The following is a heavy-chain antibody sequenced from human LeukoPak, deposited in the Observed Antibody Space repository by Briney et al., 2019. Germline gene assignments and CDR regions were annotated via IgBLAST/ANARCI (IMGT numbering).Heavy chain of an antibody. CDR3: ARHESWRGSGGYGY. J-gene: IGHJ4*02. Sequence: SETLSLTCTVSGYSISSGYYWGWIRQPPGKGLEWIGSIYHSGSTYYNPSLKSRVTISVDTSKNQFSLKLSSVTAADTAVYYCARHESWRGSGGYGYWGQGTLVTVSS. CDR1: GYSISSGYY. V-gene: IGHV4-38-2*02. CDR2: IYHSGST. D-gene: IGHD3-10*01.